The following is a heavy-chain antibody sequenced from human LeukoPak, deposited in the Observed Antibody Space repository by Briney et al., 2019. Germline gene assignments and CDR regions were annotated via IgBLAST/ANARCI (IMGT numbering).Heavy chain of an antibody. V-gene: IGHV3-23*01. J-gene: IGHJ6*02. CDR3: AKSWGYSYGSSYGMDV. D-gene: IGHD5-18*01. CDR2: ISGSGGST. Sequence: SGGSLRLSCAASGFTFSSYAMSWVRQAPGKGLEWVSAISGSGGSTYYADSVKGRFTISRDNSKNPLYLQMNSLRAEDTAVYYCAKSWGYSYGSSYGMDVWGQGTTVTVSS. CDR1: GFTFSSYA.